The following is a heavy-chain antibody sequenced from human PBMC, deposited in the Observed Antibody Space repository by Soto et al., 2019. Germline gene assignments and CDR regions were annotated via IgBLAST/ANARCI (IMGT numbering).Heavy chain of an antibody. D-gene: IGHD6-13*01. CDR1: GFTFSSYA. CDR3: AKVSSSSWSDAFDI. CDR2: ISGSGGSK. Sequence: EVQLLESGGGLVQPGGSLRLSCAASGFTFSSYAMSWVRQAPGKGLEWVSGISGSGGSKYSADSVKGRFTISRDTYTNTLYLLMNSLRADYTAVYYCAKVSSSSWSDAFDIWGRGTMVTVSS. J-gene: IGHJ3*02. V-gene: IGHV3-23*01.